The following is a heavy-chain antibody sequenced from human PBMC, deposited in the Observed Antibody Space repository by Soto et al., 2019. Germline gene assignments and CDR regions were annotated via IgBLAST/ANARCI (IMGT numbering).Heavy chain of an antibody. CDR1: GGSISGYY. D-gene: IGHD5-12*01. CDR2: IYYSGTH. CDR3: ARVQMATLYFDY. V-gene: IGHV4-59*01. Sequence: PSETLSLTCTVSGGSISGYYWSWVRQPPGKGLEWIGYIYYSGTHNYNPSLMSRLTISVDTSKNQFSLELNSVTAADTAVSYCARVQMATLYFDYWGQGTLVTVSS. J-gene: IGHJ4*02.